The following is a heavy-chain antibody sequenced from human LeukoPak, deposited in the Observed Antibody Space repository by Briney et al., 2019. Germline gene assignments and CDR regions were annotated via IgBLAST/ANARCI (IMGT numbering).Heavy chain of an antibody. V-gene: IGHV3-11*03. CDR1: GFTFSDHY. D-gene: IGHD3-22*01. CDR2: ISSGSTYT. J-gene: IGHJ4*02. CDR3: AALVDYYDSSGYYVDY. Sequence: GGSLRLSCEVSGFTFSDHYMSWIRQAPGKRLEWVSYISSGSTYTNYADSVEGRFTISRDNAKNSLYLQMNSLRAEDTAVYYCAALVDYYDSSGYYVDYWGQGTLVTVSS.